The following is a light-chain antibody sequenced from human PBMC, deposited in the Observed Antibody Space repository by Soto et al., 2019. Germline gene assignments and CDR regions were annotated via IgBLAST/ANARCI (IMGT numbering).Light chain of an antibody. CDR2: GAS. CDR1: QSVSTN. V-gene: IGKV3-15*01. Sequence: EIVMTQSPSTLSGSAGEKATLSCGASQSVSTNLAWYQQKPGQAPRLPIYGASTRATGVPARFSDSGSETEFTLTISSLQSVDFAVYSCQQYNNWPWTFGQGTKVDIK. J-gene: IGKJ1*01. CDR3: QQYNNWPWT.